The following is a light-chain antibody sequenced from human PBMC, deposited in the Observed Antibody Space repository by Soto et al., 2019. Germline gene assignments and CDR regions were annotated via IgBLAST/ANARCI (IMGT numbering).Light chain of an antibody. CDR3: QQYNSYSPT. CDR1: QSISSW. CDR2: DAS. Sequence: GDRVTITCRASQSISSWLAWYQQKPGKAPKLLIYDASSLESGVPSRFSGSGSGTEFTLTISSLQPDVFATYYCQQYNSYSPTCGQGTKVEIK. V-gene: IGKV1-5*01. J-gene: IGKJ1*01.